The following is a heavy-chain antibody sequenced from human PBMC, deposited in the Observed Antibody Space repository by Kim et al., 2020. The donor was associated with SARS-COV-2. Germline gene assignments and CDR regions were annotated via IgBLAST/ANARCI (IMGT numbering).Heavy chain of an antibody. CDR3: ARVPVKSGGAYDVD. D-gene: IGHD3-22*01. J-gene: IGHJ1*01. CDR2: INSAGNSN. CDR1: GFTFSNFE. V-gene: IGHV3-48*03. Sequence: GGSLRLSCTASGFTFSNFEFNWARQATGKGLEWLSYINSAGNSNYYAESERGRFTMSGDANNESVYLQKNSLRVEDTAIYCCARVPVKSGGAYDVDWG.